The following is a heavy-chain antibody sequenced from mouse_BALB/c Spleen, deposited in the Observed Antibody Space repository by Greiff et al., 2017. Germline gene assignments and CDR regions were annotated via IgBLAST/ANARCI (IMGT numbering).Heavy chain of an antibody. Sequence: QVQLKQSGAELVKPGASVKLSCKTSGYTFTSYWIQWVKQRPGQGLGWIGEIFPGTGTTYYNEKFKGKATLTIDTSSSTAYMQLSSLTSEDSAVYCCAREENYYGRSYWGQGTTLTVSS. CDR1: GYTFTSYW. CDR2: IFPGTGTT. V-gene: IGHV1S132*01. D-gene: IGHD1-1*01. J-gene: IGHJ2*01. CDR3: AREENYYGRSY.